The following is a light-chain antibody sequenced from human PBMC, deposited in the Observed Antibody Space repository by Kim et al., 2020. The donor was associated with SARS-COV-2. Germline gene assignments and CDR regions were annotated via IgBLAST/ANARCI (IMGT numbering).Light chain of an antibody. CDR1: EDIGSW. J-gene: IGKJ1*01. CDR3: QEYATYSPWA. Sequence: SVGDRVTITCRASEDIGSWLAWYQQKPGKAPNLLIYKTCNLQSGVPSRFSGSGSGTEFTLTISSLQPDDFATYYCQEYATYSPWAFGQGTKVDIK. V-gene: IGKV1-5*03. CDR2: KTC.